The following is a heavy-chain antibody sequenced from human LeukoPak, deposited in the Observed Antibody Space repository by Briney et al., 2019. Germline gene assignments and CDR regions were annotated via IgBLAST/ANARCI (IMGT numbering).Heavy chain of an antibody. J-gene: IGHJ4*02. CDR2: INHSGST. V-gene: IGHV4-34*01. CDR3: ARGRASGSGSYY. D-gene: IGHD3-10*01. Sequence: SETLSLTCAVYGGSFSVYYWTWIRQSPGKGLEWIGEINHSGSTNYNPSLKSRVTISVDTSKNQFSLKLSSVTAADTAVYYCARGRASGSGSYYWGQGTLVTVSS. CDR1: GGSFSVYY.